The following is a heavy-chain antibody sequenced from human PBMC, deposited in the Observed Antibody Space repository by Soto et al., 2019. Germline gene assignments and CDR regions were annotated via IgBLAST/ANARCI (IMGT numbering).Heavy chain of an antibody. CDR2: IIPIFGTA. CDR1: GGTFSSHA. D-gene: IGHD6-19*01. V-gene: IGHV1-69*13. Sequence: SVKVSCKASGGTFSSHAITWVRQAPGQGLEWMGGIIPIFGTANYAQKFQGRLTIAADEFTSTAYMELRSLRSEDTAVYYCARGLRWGSGWAYFDYWGQGTLVTVSP. CDR3: ARGLRWGSGWAYFDY. J-gene: IGHJ4*02.